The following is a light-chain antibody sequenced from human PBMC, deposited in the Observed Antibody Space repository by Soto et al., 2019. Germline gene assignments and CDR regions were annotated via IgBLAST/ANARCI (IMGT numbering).Light chain of an antibody. Sequence: DIQMTQSPSSLSASVGDRVTITCRASQGISNYLAWYQQKPGKVPKLLIYATSTLQSNVPSRFSGSGSVTDFTLTNSSLQPEDVATYFCQKYNSAPFTFGGGTKVEIK. CDR3: QKYNSAPFT. CDR2: ATS. J-gene: IGKJ4*01. CDR1: QGISNY. V-gene: IGKV1-27*01.